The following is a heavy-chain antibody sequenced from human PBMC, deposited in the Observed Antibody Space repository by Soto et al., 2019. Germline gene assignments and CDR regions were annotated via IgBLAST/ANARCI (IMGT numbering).Heavy chain of an antibody. Sequence: EVQLVESGGGLVQPGGSLRLSCAASGFTFSSYWMHWVRQAPGKGLVWVSRINIDGATTTYADSVKGRFTMSRDNAKNTLYLQMNSLRAEVTAVYYCARTYGSNAHFDYWGQGTLVTVSS. V-gene: IGHV3-74*01. CDR1: GFTFSSYW. CDR2: INIDGATT. CDR3: ARTYGSNAHFDY. D-gene: IGHD2-2*01. J-gene: IGHJ4*02.